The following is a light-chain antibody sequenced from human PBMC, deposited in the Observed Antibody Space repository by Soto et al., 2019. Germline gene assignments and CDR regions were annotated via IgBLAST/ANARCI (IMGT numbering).Light chain of an antibody. J-gene: IGKJ1*01. Sequence: EVMLTQSPGTLSLSPGERATLSCRASQSVSSNYLAWYQQKSGQAPRLLIYGASNRATRIPDRFSGSGSGTDFTLTIRRLEPEDFAVYYCQQYDTSPRTFGQGTKVEFK. CDR3: QQYDTSPRT. CDR2: GAS. V-gene: IGKV3-20*01. CDR1: QSVSSNY.